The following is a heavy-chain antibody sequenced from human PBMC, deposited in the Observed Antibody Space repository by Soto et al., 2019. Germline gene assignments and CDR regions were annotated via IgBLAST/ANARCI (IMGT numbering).Heavy chain of an antibody. D-gene: IGHD3-10*01. Sequence: HVQLVQSGAEVKKPGASVKVSCKASGYTFTSYGISWVRQAPGQGLEWMGWISAYNGNTNYAQKLQGRVTMTTYTFICTAFIELRRPRSDHTAVYYCARSSWTSYIWFDPWGQGTLVTVSS. CDR3: ARSSWTSYIWFDP. V-gene: IGHV1-18*01. CDR2: ISAYNGNT. CDR1: GYTFTSYG. J-gene: IGHJ5*02.